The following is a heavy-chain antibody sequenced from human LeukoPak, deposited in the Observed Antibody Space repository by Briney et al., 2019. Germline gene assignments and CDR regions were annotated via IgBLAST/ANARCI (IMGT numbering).Heavy chain of an antibody. CDR1: ALTFDEYS. CDR2: ISWNSGRL. J-gene: IGHJ2*01. Sequence: SLRLSCAPAALTFDEYSIRWDRQAPRKGLGWVSGISWNSGRLGYADSVKGRFTISRDNAKISLYLQMNSLRAEDTALYYCAKDVSGGRYSYGPHFDLWGRGTLVTVSS. D-gene: IGHD5-18*01. V-gene: IGHV3-9*01. CDR3: AKDVSGGRYSYGPHFDL.